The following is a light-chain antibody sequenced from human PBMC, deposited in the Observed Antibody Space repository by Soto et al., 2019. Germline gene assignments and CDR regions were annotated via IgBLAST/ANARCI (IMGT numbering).Light chain of an antibody. J-gene: IGLJ1*01. CDR1: SSDVGGYNY. CDR2: EVS. V-gene: IGLV2-14*01. CDR3: SSYTRSSTSYV. Sequence: QSALTQPASVSGSPGQSITISCTGTSSDVGGYNYVSWYQQHPGKAPKLMIYEVSNRPSRVSNRFSGSKSGNTASLTISGLQAEDEADYYCSSYTRSSTSYVFGTGTKVIVL.